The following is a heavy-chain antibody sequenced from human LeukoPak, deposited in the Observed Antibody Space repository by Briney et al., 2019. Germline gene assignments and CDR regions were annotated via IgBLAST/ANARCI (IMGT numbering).Heavy chain of an antibody. Sequence: PGGSLRLSCAASGFTFSDYYMSWIRQAPGKGLEWVSYISFSGSPTQYADSAKGRFTISRDNAKNSLYLQMNSLRDEDTAVYYCAGDRAYYYDSSGYYYFDHWGQGTLVTVSS. V-gene: IGHV3-11*01. CDR2: ISFSGSPT. CDR1: GFTFSDYY. CDR3: AGDRAYYYDSSGYYYFDH. J-gene: IGHJ4*02. D-gene: IGHD3-22*01.